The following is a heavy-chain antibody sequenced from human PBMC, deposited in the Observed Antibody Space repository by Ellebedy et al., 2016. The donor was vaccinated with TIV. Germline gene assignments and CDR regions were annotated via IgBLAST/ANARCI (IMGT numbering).Heavy chain of an antibody. D-gene: IGHD3-22*01. CDR3: ANTMIEGAITHPDY. J-gene: IGHJ4*02. CDR1: GFTFSSYG. Sequence: GGSLRLXXAASGFTFSSYGMHWFRKAPGKGLEWVAVISDDGSYTYHVDSVKGRFTISRDNSKNTLYLQMKSLRSEDTAVYYCANTMIEGAITHPDYWGQGTLVTVSS. V-gene: IGHV3-30*18. CDR2: ISDDGSYT.